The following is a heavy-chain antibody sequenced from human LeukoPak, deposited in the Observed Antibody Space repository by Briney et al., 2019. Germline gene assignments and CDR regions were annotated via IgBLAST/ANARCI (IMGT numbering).Heavy chain of an antibody. V-gene: IGHV3-21*01. CDR1: GFTFSSDS. D-gene: IGHD4-17*01. J-gene: IGHJ4*02. CDR2: ISGSSSYI. Sequence: GGSLRLSCAASGFTFSSDSMNWVRQAPGKGLEWVSSISGSSSYIYYADSVKGRFTISRDNAKNSLYLQMNSLRAEDTAVYYCASGDYGDYAIYWGQGTLVTVSS. CDR3: ASGDYGDYAIY.